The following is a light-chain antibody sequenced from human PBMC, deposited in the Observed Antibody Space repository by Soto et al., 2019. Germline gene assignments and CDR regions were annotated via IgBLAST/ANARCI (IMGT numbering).Light chain of an antibody. J-gene: IGKJ1*01. CDR1: QSISNY. CDR2: DTS. V-gene: IGKV3D-15*01. CDR3: HHYTHWPRR. Sequence: KHSRDTLSLNKGERATLSCRASQSISNYLTWYQQKPGQAPRLLIYDTSKRAAGIPARFSGSGSGTEFTLTIIGLQSEDFAVSYFHHYTHWPRRFGQVTKV.